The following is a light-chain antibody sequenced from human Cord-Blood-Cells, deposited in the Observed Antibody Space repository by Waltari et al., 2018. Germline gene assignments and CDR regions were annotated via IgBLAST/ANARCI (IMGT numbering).Light chain of an antibody. CDR1: QSISSY. CDR2: AAS. J-gene: IGKJ2*01. CDR3: QQSYSTPRT. V-gene: IGKV1-39*01. Sequence: DLQMTHSPSSLSASVGDSVTITCRASQSISSYLNWYQQKPGKAPKLLIYAASSLQSGVPSRFSGSGSGTDFTLTISSLQPEDFATYYCQQSYSTPRTFGQGTKLEIK.